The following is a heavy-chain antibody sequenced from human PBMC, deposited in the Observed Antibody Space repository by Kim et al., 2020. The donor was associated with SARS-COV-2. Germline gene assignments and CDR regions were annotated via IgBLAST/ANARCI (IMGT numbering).Heavy chain of an antibody. Sequence: KFQGRGTITADESTSTAYMELRSLRSEDTAVYYCAREAFDYGSGSYYFDYWGQGTLVTVSS. V-gene: IGHV1-69*01. J-gene: IGHJ4*02. CDR3: AREAFDYGSGSYYFDY. D-gene: IGHD3-10*01.